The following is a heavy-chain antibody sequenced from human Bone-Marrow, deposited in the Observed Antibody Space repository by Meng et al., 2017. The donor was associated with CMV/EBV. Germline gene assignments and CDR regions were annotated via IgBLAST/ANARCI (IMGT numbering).Heavy chain of an antibody. V-gene: IGHV4-61*01. CDR1: GGSISSSSYY. J-gene: IGHJ4*02. CDR2: IYYSGST. D-gene: IGHD2-2*01. Sequence: SETLSLTCTVSGGSISSSSYYWSWIRQPPGKGLEWIGYIYYSGSTNYNPSLKSRVTISVDTSKNQFSLKLSSVTAADTAVYYCARGLAAMGWGQGTLVTVSS. CDR3: ARGLAAMG.